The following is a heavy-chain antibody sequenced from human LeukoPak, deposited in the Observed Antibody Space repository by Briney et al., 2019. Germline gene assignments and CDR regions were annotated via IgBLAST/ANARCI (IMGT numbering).Heavy chain of an antibody. D-gene: IGHD3-10*01. V-gene: IGHV4-59*01. CDR2: IYYSGST. Sequence: SETLSLTCTVSGGSISSYYWSWIRQPPGKGLEWIGYIYYSGSTNYNPSLKSRVTISVDTSKNQFSLKLSSVTAADTAVYYCARPNSGSYTYWYFDLWGRGTLVTVSS. CDR3: ARPNSGSYTYWYFDL. J-gene: IGHJ2*01. CDR1: GGSISSYY.